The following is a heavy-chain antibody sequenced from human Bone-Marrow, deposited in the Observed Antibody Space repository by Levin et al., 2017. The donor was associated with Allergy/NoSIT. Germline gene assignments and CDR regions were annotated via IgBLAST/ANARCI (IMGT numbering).Heavy chain of an antibody. Sequence: PSETLSLTCAISGDSVSSNSVAWNWIRQSPSGGLEWLGRTYYRSQWYDDYADSVKGRIIINPDTSRNQFSLQLKSVTPDDTAVYYCARDRDFDVLTGFSQYFFDYWGQGTLVTVSS. CDR1: GDSVSSNSVA. D-gene: IGHD3-9*01. CDR2: TYYRSQWYD. CDR3: ARDRDFDVLTGFSQYFFDY. V-gene: IGHV6-1*01. J-gene: IGHJ4*02.